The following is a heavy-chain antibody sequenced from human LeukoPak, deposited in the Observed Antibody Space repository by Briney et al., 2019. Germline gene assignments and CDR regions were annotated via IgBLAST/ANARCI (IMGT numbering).Heavy chain of an antibody. CDR2: ISYDGSNK. Sequence: GGSLRLSCAASGFAFSSYAMHWVRQAPGKGLEWVAVISYDGSNKYYADSVKGRFTISRDNSKNTLYLQMSSLKTEDTAVYYCAKLNDGSVYSAPDYWGQGTLVTVSS. D-gene: IGHD3-22*01. J-gene: IGHJ4*02. CDR1: GFAFSSYA. CDR3: AKLNDGSVYSAPDY. V-gene: IGHV3-30-3*01.